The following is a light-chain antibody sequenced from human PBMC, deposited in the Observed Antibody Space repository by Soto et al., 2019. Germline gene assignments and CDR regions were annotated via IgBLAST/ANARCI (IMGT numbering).Light chain of an antibody. CDR1: QSVSSSY. CDR3: QQYGNSPRT. CDR2: GAS. V-gene: IGKV3-20*01. Sequence: EIVLTQSPGTLSLSPGEGATLSCRASQSVSSSYLAWYQQKAGQAPRLVIYGASIRATGIPDRFSGSGSGTDFTLTISRLEPEDSAVYYCQQYGNSPRTFGQGTKVEIK. J-gene: IGKJ1*01.